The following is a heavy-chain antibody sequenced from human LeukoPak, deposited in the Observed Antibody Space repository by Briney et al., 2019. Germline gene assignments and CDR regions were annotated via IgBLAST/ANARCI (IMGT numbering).Heavy chain of an antibody. D-gene: IGHD6-13*01. CDR2: IYYSGGT. CDR1: GGSISSSNYY. J-gene: IGHJ5*02. CDR3: ARHEALVNWFDP. Sequence: SETLSLTCTVSGGSISSSNYYWGWIRQPPGKGLEWIGSIYYSGGTYYNPSLKSRVTISVDTSKNQFSLKLSSVTAADTAVYYCARHEALVNWFDPWGQGTLVTVSS. V-gene: IGHV4-39*01.